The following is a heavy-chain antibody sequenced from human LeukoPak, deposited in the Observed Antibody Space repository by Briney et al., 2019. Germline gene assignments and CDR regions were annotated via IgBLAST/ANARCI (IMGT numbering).Heavy chain of an antibody. Sequence: GGSLRLSCAASGFTFSSYGMSWVRQAPGKGLEWVSATSGSGGSTYYADSVKGRFTISRDNSKNTLYLQMNSLRAEDTAVYYCAKLSYGSGSYYNNWFDPWGQGTLVTVSS. J-gene: IGHJ5*02. D-gene: IGHD3-10*01. CDR2: TSGSGGST. V-gene: IGHV3-23*01. CDR1: GFTFSSYG. CDR3: AKLSYGSGSYYNNWFDP.